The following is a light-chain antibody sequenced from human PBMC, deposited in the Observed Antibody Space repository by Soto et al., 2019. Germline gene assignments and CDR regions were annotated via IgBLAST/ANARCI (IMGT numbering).Light chain of an antibody. V-gene: IGKV1-12*01. CDR2: AAS. Sequence: DIQMTQSPSSVSASVGDRVTITCRASQGISSWLAWYQXKPGKAXEXLIYAASSLQGGVPSRFSGSGSGTDFTLTISSLQPEDFATYDCQQTNSFPLTFGGGTKVDIK. J-gene: IGKJ4*01. CDR3: QQTNSFPLT. CDR1: QGISSW.